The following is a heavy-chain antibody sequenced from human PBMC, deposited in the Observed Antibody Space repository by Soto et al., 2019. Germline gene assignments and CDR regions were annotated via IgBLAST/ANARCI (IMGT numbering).Heavy chain of an antibody. D-gene: IGHD3-3*01. Sequence: SETLSLTCAVSGYSISSSNWWGWIRQPPGKGLEWIGYIYYSETTYYNPSLKSRVTMSVDTSKNQFSLKLTSVTAVDTAVYYCARVKGLEWLLSFDYWGQGTLVTVSS. V-gene: IGHV4-28*03. CDR3: ARVKGLEWLLSFDY. J-gene: IGHJ4*02. CDR2: IYYSETT. CDR1: GYSISSSNW.